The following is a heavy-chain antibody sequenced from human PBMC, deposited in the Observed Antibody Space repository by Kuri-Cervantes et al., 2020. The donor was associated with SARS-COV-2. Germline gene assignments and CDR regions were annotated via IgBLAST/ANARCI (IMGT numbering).Heavy chain of an antibody. D-gene: IGHD6-6*01. CDR3: ARGVPGY. V-gene: IGHV4-34*01. CDR1: GGSFSGYR. Sequence: GSLRLSCAVYGGSFSGYRWSWIRQTPGMGLEWIGQINDSGATKYNPSLKSRVIVSMDKSKNQFSLKLGSVTAADTAIYYCARGVPGYWGQGSLVTVSS. J-gene: IGHJ4*02. CDR2: INDSGAT.